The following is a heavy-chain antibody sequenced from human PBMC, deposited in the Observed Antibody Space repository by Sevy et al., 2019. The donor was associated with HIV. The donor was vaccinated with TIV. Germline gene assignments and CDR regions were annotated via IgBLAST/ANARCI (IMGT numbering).Heavy chain of an antibody. D-gene: IGHD2-21*02. CDR3: ARRNDSDI. CDR2: VYYSGGT. J-gene: IGHJ3*02. Sequence: SKTLSLTCAVSGGSINSDHWNWIRQPPGKGLEWIGYVYYSGGTNYNPSLKNRVTISVDRTKNQFSLKLTSVTAADTAVYYCARRNDSDIWGQGTMVTVSS. V-gene: IGHV4-59*08. CDR1: GGSINSDH.